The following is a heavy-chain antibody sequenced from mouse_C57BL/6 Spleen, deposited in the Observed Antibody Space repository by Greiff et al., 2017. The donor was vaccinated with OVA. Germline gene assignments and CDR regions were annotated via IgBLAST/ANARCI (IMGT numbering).Heavy chain of an antibody. D-gene: IGHD2-4*01. CDR2: ISSGSSTI. CDR3: AREDYRKAMDY. V-gene: IGHV5-17*01. CDR1: GFTFSDYG. J-gene: IGHJ4*01. Sequence: EVKLMESGGGLVKPGGSLKLSCAASGFTFSDYGLHWVRQAPEKGLEWVAYISSGSSTIYYADTVKGRFTISRDNAKNTLFLQMTSLRSEDTAMYYCAREDYRKAMDYWGQGTSVTVSS.